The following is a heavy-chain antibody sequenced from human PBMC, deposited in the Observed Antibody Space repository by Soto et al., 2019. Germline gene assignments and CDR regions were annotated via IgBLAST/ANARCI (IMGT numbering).Heavy chain of an antibody. V-gene: IGHV4-39*01. CDR2: FYYSEST. J-gene: IGHJ6*02. D-gene: IGHD2-2*01. CDR1: GGSISSGPYS. CDR3: ARLGGYCSSTSCYGFYGMDV. Sequence: PSDTLSLTCTVSGGSISSGPYSWGWIRQPPGEGLEWIGTFYYSESTYYNPSLEGRVTISVDTSKNQFSLKVSSVTVADTAVYYCARLGGYCSSTSCYGFYGMDVWGQGTTVT.